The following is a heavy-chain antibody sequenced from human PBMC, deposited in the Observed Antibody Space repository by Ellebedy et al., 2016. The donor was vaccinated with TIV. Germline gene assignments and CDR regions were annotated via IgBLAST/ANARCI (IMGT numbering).Heavy chain of an antibody. CDR2: ISSSSSYI. V-gene: IGHV3-21*01. CDR3: ARGKPYYDFWSGYFDY. CDR1: GFTFSSYS. D-gene: IGHD3-3*01. Sequence: GGSLRLXXAASGFTFSSYSMNWVRQAPGKGLEWVSSISSSSSYIYYADSVKGRFTISRDNAKNSLYLQMNSLRAEDTAVYYCARGKPYYDFWSGYFDYWGQGTLVTVSS. J-gene: IGHJ4*02.